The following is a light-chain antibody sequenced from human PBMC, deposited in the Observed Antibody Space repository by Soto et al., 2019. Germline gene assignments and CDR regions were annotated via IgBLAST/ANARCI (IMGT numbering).Light chain of an antibody. Sequence: EIVMTQSPATLSVSPGERATLSCRASQSVSSYLAWYQQKPGQAPRLLIYGASTRATGIPARFSGSGSGTEFTLTISSLQSDDSAIYFCQQYNDWPPWLTFGGGTKVEIK. V-gene: IGKV3-15*01. J-gene: IGKJ4*01. CDR1: QSVSSY. CDR3: QQYNDWPPWLT. CDR2: GAS.